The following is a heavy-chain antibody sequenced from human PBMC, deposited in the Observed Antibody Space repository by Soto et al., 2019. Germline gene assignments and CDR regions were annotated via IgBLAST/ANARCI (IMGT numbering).Heavy chain of an antibody. Sequence: QLQLQESGPGLVKPSETLSLTCTVSGGSISSSSYYWGWIRQPPGKGLEWIGSIYYSGSTYYNPSVKLRGHMSVDTSKTQVSRKLSPVTAADTAVDYWARRGGVAAAVWGYWGPGTLVTVSS. CDR2: IYYSGST. D-gene: IGHD3-16*01. CDR1: GGSISSSSYY. V-gene: IGHV4-39*01. J-gene: IGHJ4*02. CDR3: ARRGGVAAAVWGY.